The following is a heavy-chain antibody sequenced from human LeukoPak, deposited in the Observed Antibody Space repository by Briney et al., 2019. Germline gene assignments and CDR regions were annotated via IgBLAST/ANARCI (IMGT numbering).Heavy chain of an antibody. CDR2: ISVYNGNT. J-gene: IGHJ4*02. V-gene: IGHV1-18*01. Sequence: ASVKVSCKASGYTFTSYGISWVRQAPGRGLEWMGWISVYNGNTNYAQKLQGRVTMTTDTSTSTAYMELRSLRSDDTAVYYCARDNPGFSDYYGSSGYDYWGQGTLVTVSS. D-gene: IGHD3-22*01. CDR1: GYTFTSYG. CDR3: ARDNPGFSDYYGSSGYDY.